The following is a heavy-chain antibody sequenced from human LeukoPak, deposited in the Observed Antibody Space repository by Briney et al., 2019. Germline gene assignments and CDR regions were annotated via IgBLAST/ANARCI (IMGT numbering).Heavy chain of an antibody. J-gene: IGHJ4*02. CDR2: INHSGST. Sequence: SETLSLTCAVYGGSFSGYYWSWIRQPPGKGLEWIGEINHSGSTNYNPSLKSRVTISVDTSKNQFSLKLSSVTAADTAVYYCARGLGAAAAYWGQGTLVTVS. CDR1: GGSFSGYY. CDR3: ARGLGAAAAY. D-gene: IGHD6-13*01. V-gene: IGHV4-34*01.